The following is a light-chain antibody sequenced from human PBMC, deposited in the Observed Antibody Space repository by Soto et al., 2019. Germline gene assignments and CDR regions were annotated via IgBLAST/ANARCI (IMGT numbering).Light chain of an antibody. CDR1: QSVSSY. V-gene: IGKV3-11*01. CDR3: QQRGNWPWT. Sequence: EIVLTQSPATLSLSPGERATLSCRARQSVSSYLAWYQQKPGQAPRLLIYDASNRATGIPARFSGSGSGTDFTLTISSLEPEDFAVYYCQQRGNWPWTFGQGTKVEI. CDR2: DAS. J-gene: IGKJ1*01.